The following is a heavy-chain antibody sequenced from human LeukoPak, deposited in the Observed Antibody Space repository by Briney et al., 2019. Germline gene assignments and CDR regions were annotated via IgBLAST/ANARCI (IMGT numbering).Heavy chain of an antibody. V-gene: IGHV3-7*01. CDR3: ARYASPDYDILTGYQRVFQH. J-gene: IGHJ1*01. Sequence: GGSLRLSCAASGFTFSSYWMSWVRQAPGKGLEWVANIKQDGSEKYYVDSVKGRFTISRDNAKNSLYLQMNSLRAEDTAVYYCARYASPDYDILTGYQRVFQHWGQGTLVTVSS. CDR1: GFTFSSYW. CDR2: IKQDGSEK. D-gene: IGHD3-9*01.